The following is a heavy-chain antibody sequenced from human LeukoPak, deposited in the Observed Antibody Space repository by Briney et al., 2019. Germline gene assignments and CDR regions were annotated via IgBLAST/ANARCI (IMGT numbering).Heavy chain of an antibody. CDR1: GGSISSGDYY. D-gene: IGHD3-16*01. V-gene: IGHV4-30-4*01. J-gene: IGHJ4*02. CDR2: IYYSGST. CDR3: ARDPENGGGFDY. Sequence: PSETLSLTCTVSGGSISSGDYYWSWIRQPPGKGLEWIGYIYYSGSTYYNPSLKSRVTISVDTSKNQFSLKLSSVTAADTAVYYCARDPENGGGFDYWGQGTLVTVSS.